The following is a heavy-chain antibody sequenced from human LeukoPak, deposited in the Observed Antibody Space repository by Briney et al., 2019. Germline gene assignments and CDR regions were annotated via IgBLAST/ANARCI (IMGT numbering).Heavy chain of an antibody. Sequence: SVKVSCKASGGTFSSYAISWVRQAPGQGLEWMGGIIPIFGTANYAQKFQGRVTITTDESTSTAYMELSSLRSEDTAVYYCASSHRTPPVQNWFDPWGQGTLVTVSS. CDR1: GGTFSSYA. CDR3: ASSHRTPPVQNWFDP. V-gene: IGHV1-69*05. J-gene: IGHJ5*02. CDR2: IIPIFGTA. D-gene: IGHD1-1*01.